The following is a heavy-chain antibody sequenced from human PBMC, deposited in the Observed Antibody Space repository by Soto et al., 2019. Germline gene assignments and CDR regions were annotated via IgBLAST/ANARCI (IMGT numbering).Heavy chain of an antibody. Sequence: SETLSLTCAVSGGSISSSKWWSWVRQAPEKGLEWIAEIYHSGSTNYNPSLKRRVTMSVDKSKNQFSLRLTSVTAADTAVYYCAGKRGYSNSWNIDYWGQGTLVTVSS. CDR2: IYHSGST. CDR3: AGKRGYSNSWNIDY. CDR1: GGSISSSKW. D-gene: IGHD3-3*01. J-gene: IGHJ4*02. V-gene: IGHV4-4*02.